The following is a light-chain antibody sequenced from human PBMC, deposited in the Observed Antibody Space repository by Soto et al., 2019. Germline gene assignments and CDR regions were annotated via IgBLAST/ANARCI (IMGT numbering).Light chain of an antibody. J-gene: IGKJ2*01. CDR3: QQRYSTPYT. V-gene: IGKV1-39*01. CDR1: QSISSY. Sequence: DIQMTQSPSSLSASVGDRVTITCRASQSISSYLNWYQQKPGKAPKILIYAASSLQSGVPSRFSGSGSGTDFTLTISSLRPEDFATYYCQQRYSTPYTFGQGTKLEIK. CDR2: AAS.